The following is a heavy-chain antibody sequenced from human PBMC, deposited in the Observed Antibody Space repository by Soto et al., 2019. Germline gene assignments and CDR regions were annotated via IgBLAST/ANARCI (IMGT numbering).Heavy chain of an antibody. J-gene: IGHJ6*02. CDR1: GGPFSGYY. Sequence: PSETLSLTCAVYGGPFSGYYWSWIRQPPGKGLEWIGEINHSGSTNYNPSLKSRVTISVDTSKNQFSLKLSSVTAADTAVYYCARLTRVTTSVYYYGMDVWGQGTTVTVSS. CDR2: INHSGST. V-gene: IGHV4-34*01. CDR3: ARLTRVTTSVYYYGMDV. D-gene: IGHD4-17*01.